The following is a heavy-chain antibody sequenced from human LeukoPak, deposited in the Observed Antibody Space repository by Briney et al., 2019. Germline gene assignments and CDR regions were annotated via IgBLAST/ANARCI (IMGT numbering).Heavy chain of an antibody. Sequence: PGESLRLSCAASGFTFSDYWMAWVRQAPGKGLEWVANIKQDGSDSYYVDSVRGRFTISRDNAKNSLFLQMNSLRAEDTAVYYCANLWEMGYWGQGTLVTVSS. CDR1: GFTFSDYW. CDR3: ANLWEMGY. CDR2: IKQDGSDS. D-gene: IGHD5-24*01. J-gene: IGHJ4*02. V-gene: IGHV3-7*01.